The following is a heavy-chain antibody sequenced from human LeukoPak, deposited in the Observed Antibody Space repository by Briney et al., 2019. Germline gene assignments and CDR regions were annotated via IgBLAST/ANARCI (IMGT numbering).Heavy chain of an antibody. D-gene: IGHD3-3*02. J-gene: IGHJ4*02. CDR3: ARDRVLVDY. V-gene: IGHV3-21*01. Sequence: PGGSLRLSCAASGFTFSTYSMNWVRQVPGKGLEWVSSLSSSSSSIFYSDSVKGRFTISRDNAKSSVYLQMNSLRAEDTAVYFCARDRVLVDYWGQGTLVTVSS. CDR1: GFTFSTYS. CDR2: LSSSSSSI.